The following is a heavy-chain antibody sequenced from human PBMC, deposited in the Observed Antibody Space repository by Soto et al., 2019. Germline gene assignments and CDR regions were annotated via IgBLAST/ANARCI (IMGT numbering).Heavy chain of an antibody. D-gene: IGHD5-18*01. CDR1: GGSFSGYY. CDR3: ARDLSARGYSYGYEWWFDP. J-gene: IGHJ5*02. Sequence: SETLSLTCAVYGGSFSGYYWSWIRQPPGKGLEWIGEINHSGSTNYNPSLKSRVTISVDTSKNQFSLKLSSVTAADTAVYYCARDLSARGYSYGYEWWFDPWGQGTLVTVS. CDR2: INHSGST. V-gene: IGHV4-34*01.